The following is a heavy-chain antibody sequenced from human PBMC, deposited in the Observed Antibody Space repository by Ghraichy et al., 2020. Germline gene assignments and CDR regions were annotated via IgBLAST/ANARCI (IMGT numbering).Heavy chain of an antibody. J-gene: IGHJ4*02. Sequence: GGSLRLSCAASGFTISSYGMSWVRQAPGKGLEWVSRISGSGDSTNYADSVKGRFTISRDNFKNTLYLQMNSLRAEDTAVYYCAKWSCSDGRCYFDYWSQGTLVTVSS. V-gene: IGHV3-23*01. D-gene: IGHD2-15*01. CDR3: AKWSCSDGRCYFDY. CDR1: GFTISSYG. CDR2: ISGSGDST.